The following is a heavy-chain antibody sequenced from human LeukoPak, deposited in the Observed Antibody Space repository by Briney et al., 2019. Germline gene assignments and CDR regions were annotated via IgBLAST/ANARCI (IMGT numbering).Heavy chain of an antibody. Sequence: ASVKVSCKASGYIFISYDINWVRQAPGQGLEWMGWMNPNSGGTNYAQKFQGRVTMTRDTSISTAYMELSRLRSDDTAVYYCARDGPIRWGLLWFGELKGMDVWGQGTTVTVSS. CDR3: ARDGPIRWGLLWFGELKGMDV. CDR2: MNPNSGGT. CDR1: GYIFISYD. J-gene: IGHJ6*02. D-gene: IGHD3-10*01. V-gene: IGHV1-2*02.